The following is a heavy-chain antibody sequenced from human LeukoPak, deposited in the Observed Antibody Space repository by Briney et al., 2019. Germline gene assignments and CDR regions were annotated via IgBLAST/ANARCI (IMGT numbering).Heavy chain of an antibody. CDR3: AKDYYGDYLFDY. J-gene: IGHJ4*02. CDR1: GFTFSSYA. CDR2: ISGSVGST. V-gene: IGHV3-23*01. D-gene: IGHD4-17*01. Sequence: GGSLRLSCAASGFTFSSYALSWVRQAPGKGLEWVSAISGSVGSTYYADSVKGRFTISRDNSKNTLYLQMNSLRAEDTAVYYCAKDYYGDYLFDYWGQGTLVTVSS.